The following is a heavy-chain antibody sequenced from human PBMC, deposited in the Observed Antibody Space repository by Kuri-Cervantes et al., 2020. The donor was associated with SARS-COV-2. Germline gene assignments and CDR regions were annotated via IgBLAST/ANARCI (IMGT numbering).Heavy chain of an antibody. CDR2: INHSGST. CDR3: ARVWGWSGYYFHYGMDV. V-gene: IGHV4-34*01. D-gene: IGHD3-3*01. CDR1: GGSFSGYY. J-gene: IGHJ6*02. Sequence: GSLRLPCAVYGGSFSGYYWSWIRQPPGKGLEWIGEINHSGSTNYNPSLKSRVTISVDTPKNQFSLKLSSVTAADTAVYYCARVWGWSGYYFHYGMDVWGQGTTVTVSS.